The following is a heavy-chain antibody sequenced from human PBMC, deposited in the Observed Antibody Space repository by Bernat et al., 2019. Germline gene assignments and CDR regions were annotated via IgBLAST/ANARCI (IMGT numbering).Heavy chain of an antibody. Sequence: VQLVESGGGLVKPGGSLRLSCAASGFSFSDAWMNWVRQAPGKGLEWIGEINHSGSTNYNPSLKSRVTISVDTSKNQFSLKLSSVTAADTAVYYCARGFRARPACDYWGQGTLVTVSS. V-gene: IGHV4-34*01. J-gene: IGHJ4*02. CDR2: INHSGST. CDR3: ARGFRARPACDY. D-gene: IGHD6-6*01. CDR1: GFSFSDAW.